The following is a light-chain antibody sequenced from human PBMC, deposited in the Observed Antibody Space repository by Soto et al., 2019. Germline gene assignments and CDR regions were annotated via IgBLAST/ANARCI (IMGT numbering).Light chain of an antibody. V-gene: IGKV3D-20*02. CDR3: QHRSNWPPGIT. CDR1: QSVSSSY. Sequence: EIVLTQSPGTLSLSPGERASLSCRASQSVSSSYLAWYQQKPGQAPRLLIYGASSRATDIPDRFSGSGSGTDFTLTISSLEPEDFAVYYCQHRSNWPPGITFGQGTRLEIK. CDR2: GAS. J-gene: IGKJ5*01.